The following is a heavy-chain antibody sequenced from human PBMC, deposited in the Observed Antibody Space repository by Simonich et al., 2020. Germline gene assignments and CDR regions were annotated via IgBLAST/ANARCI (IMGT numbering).Heavy chain of an antibody. CDR3: ARAYSSSWYNWFDP. CDR2: IWYDGSNK. J-gene: IGHJ5*02. Sequence: QVQLVESGGGVVQPGRSLRLSCAASGFTFSSYGMHWVRQAPGKGREWVAVIWYDGSNKNYADSVKGRFTISRDNSKNTLYLQMNSLRAEDTAVYYCARAYSSSWYNWFDPWGQGTLVTVSS. D-gene: IGHD6-13*01. CDR1: GFTFSSYG. V-gene: IGHV3-33*01.